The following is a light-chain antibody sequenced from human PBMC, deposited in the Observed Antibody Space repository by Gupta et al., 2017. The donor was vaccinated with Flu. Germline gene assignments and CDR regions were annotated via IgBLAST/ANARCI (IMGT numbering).Light chain of an antibody. CDR1: SSDVGGYKY. V-gene: IGLV2-14*01. J-gene: IGLJ3*02. CDR2: EVS. Sequence: QSALTQPASGSGSPGQSITISCTGTSSDVGGYKYVSWFQQYPGKAPKLMIYEVSNRPSGVSNRFSGSKSGNTASLTISGLQAEDEAVYYCSSYTSRSTFGVFGGGTKLTVL. CDR3: SSYTSRSTFGV.